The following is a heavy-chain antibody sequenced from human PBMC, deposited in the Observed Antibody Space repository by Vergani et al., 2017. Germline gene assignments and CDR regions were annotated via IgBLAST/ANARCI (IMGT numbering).Heavy chain of an antibody. CDR3: ARVVCSGGSCYAHYYYYYGMDV. D-gene: IGHD2-15*01. V-gene: IGHV4-38-2*02. CDR2: IYHSGST. CDR1: GYSISSGYY. J-gene: IGHJ6*02. Sequence: QVQLQESGPGLVKPSETLSLTCTVSGYSISSGYYWGWIRQPPGKGLEWIGSIYHSGSTYYNPSLKNRVTISVDTSKNQFSLKLSSVTAADTAVYYCARVVCSGGSCYAHYYYYYGMDVWGQGTTVTVSS.